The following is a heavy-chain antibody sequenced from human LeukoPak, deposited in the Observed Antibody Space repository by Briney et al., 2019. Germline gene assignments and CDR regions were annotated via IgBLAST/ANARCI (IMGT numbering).Heavy chain of an antibody. CDR1: GGTFSNYA. J-gene: IGHJ5*02. D-gene: IGHD4-17*01. CDR3: ARDPLVGMLTTRGWFDP. V-gene: IGHV1-69*13. Sequence: ASVKVSCKASGGTFSNYAISWVRQAPGQGLEWMAGIIPLLGTANYAQKFQDRITITADESTSTAYMELSSLRSEDTAVFYCARDPLVGMLTTRGWFDPWGQGTLVTVSS. CDR2: IIPLLGTA.